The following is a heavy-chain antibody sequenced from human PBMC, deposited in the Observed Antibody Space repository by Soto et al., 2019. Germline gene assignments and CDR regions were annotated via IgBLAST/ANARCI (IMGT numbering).Heavy chain of an antibody. CDR2: IWYDGSNK. Sequence: QVQLVESGGGVVQPGRSLRLSCAASGFTFSSYGMHWVRQAPGKGLEWVAVIWYDGSNKYYADSVKGRVTISRDNSKNTLYLQMNSLRAEDTAVYYCARDANYYDSLDYWGQGTLVTVSS. V-gene: IGHV3-33*01. J-gene: IGHJ4*02. CDR1: GFTFSSYG. D-gene: IGHD3-22*01. CDR3: ARDANYYDSLDY.